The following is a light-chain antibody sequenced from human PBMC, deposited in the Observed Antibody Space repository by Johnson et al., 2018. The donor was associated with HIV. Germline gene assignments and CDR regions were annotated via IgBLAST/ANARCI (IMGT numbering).Light chain of an antibody. Sequence: QSVLTQPPSVSAAPGQKVTISCSGSSSNIGNNYVSWYQQLPGTAPKLLIYDNYKRPSGTPDRFSGSKSGTSATLGITGIPTGDEADYYCGTWDSNLRSGFFGTGTKVTVL. V-gene: IGLV1-51*01. CDR2: DNY. J-gene: IGLJ1*01. CDR1: SSNIGNNY. CDR3: GTWDSNLRSGF.